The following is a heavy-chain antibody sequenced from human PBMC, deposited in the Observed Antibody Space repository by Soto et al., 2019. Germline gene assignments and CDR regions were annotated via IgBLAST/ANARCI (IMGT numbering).Heavy chain of an antibody. V-gene: IGHV1-69*01. CDR2: IIPIIGTA. Sequence: QVQLVQSGAEVKKPGSSVKVSCKASGGTFSSYAISWVRQAPGQGLEWMGGIIPIIGTANYAQKFQDRVTINADESTSTAYMELSSLRSEDTAVYYCARTDNNWGTGDNWFDPWGPGTLVTVSS. D-gene: IGHD7-27*01. CDR3: ARTDNNWGTGDNWFDP. J-gene: IGHJ5*02. CDR1: GGTFSSYA.